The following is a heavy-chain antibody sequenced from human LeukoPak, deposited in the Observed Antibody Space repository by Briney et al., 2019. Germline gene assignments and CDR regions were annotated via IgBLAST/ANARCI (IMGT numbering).Heavy chain of an antibody. CDR1: GLTFSSYW. J-gene: IGHJ4*02. Sequence: PGGSLRLSCAASGLTFSSYWMHWVRQAPGKGLVWVSRINSDGSSITYADFVKGRFTISRDKAKNMLFLQMSSLRAEDTAVYYCVITIFGVVDYWGQRTLVSVSS. CDR3: VITIFGVVDY. CDR2: INSDGSSI. D-gene: IGHD3-3*01. V-gene: IGHV3-74*01.